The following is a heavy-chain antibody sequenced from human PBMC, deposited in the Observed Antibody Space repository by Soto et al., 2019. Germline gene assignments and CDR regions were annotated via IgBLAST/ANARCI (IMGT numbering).Heavy chain of an antibody. CDR3: ARGDIEATIVTPRYFDY. CDR2: INAGNGNT. Sequence: ASVKVSCKASGYTFRSYAIHWVRQAPGQRLEWMGWINAGNGNTKYSQKFQGRVTITRDTSVSTIYMELSSLRSEDTAVYYCARGDIEATIVTPRYFDYWGQGTLVTVS. J-gene: IGHJ4*02. CDR1: GYTFRSYA. D-gene: IGHD5-12*01. V-gene: IGHV1-3*01.